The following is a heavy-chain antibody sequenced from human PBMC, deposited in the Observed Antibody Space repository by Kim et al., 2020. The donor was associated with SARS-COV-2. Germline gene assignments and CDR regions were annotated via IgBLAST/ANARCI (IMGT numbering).Heavy chain of an antibody. CDR1: GFTFSSYA. J-gene: IGHJ4*02. D-gene: IGHD6-13*01. CDR2: ISYDGSNK. CDR3: ARGSIHLSIAAAGTFDY. V-gene: IGHV3-30*04. Sequence: GGSLRLSCAASGFTFSSYAMHWVRQAPGKGLEWVAVISYDGSNKYYADSVKGRFTISRDNSKNTLYLQMNSLRAEDTAVYYCARGSIHLSIAAAGTFDYWGQGTLVTVSS.